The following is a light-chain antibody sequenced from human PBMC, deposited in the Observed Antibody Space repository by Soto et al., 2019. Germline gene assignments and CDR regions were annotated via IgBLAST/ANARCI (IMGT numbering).Light chain of an antibody. J-gene: IGLJ1*01. Sequence: QSVLTQPASVSGSPGQSITISCTGTNSDVGGYNYVSWYQQHPGKAPELMIYEVSHRPSGVSNRFSGSKSDNTASLTISGLQAEDEADYYCSSYTSISTLYVFGTGTKVT. V-gene: IGLV2-14*01. CDR2: EVS. CDR1: NSDVGGYNY. CDR3: SSYTSISTLYV.